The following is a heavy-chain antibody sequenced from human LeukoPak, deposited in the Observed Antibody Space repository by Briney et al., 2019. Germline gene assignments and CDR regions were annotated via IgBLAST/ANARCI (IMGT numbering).Heavy chain of an antibody. V-gene: IGHV1-69*05. CDR3: ARAAPSGSYSFDY. J-gene: IGHJ4*02. D-gene: IGHD3-10*01. Sequence: GASVKVSCKASGGTFSSYAISWVRQAPGQGLEWMGGIIPIFGTANYAQKFQGRVTITTDESTSTAYMELSSLRSKDTAVYYCARAAPSGSYSFDYWGQGTLVTVSS. CDR2: IIPIFGTA. CDR1: GGTFSSYA.